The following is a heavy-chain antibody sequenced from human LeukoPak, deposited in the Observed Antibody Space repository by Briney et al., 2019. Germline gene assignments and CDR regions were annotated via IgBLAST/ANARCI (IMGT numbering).Heavy chain of an antibody. J-gene: IGHJ4*02. D-gene: IGHD3-22*01. Sequence: GGSLRLSCAASGFTFSSYAMHWVRQAPGKGLEWVAVISYDGSNKYYADSVKGRFTISGDNSKNTLYLQMNSLRAEDTAVYYCARRAPSYDSSGYYYGTLDYWGQGTLVTVSS. CDR3: ARRAPSYDSSGYYYGTLDY. CDR1: GFTFSSYA. V-gene: IGHV3-30*04. CDR2: ISYDGSNK.